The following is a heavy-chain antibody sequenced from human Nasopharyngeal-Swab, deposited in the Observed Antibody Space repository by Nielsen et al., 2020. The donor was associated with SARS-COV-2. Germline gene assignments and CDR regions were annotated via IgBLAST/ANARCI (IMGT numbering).Heavy chain of an antibody. D-gene: IGHD2-21*02. CDR2: ISYDGSNK. Sequence: GGSLRPSCAASGFTFSSYAMHWVRQAPGKGLEWVAVISYDGSNKYYADSVKGRFTISRDNSKNTLYLQMNSLRAEDTAVYYCARGGLLELGFYWYFDLWGRGTRVTVSS. CDR1: GFTFSSYA. CDR3: ARGGLLELGFYWYFDL. V-gene: IGHV3-30-3*01. J-gene: IGHJ2*01.